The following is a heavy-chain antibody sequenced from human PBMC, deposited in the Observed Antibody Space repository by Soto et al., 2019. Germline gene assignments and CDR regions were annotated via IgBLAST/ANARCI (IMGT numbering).Heavy chain of an antibody. CDR2: IWYAGSNK. CDR3: ARDRAHIVVVTERRYSYVMDV. V-gene: IGHV3-33*01. Sequence: QVQLVESGGGVVQPGRSLRLSCAASGFTFSSYGMHWVRQAPGKGLEWVAVIWYAGSNKYYADSVKGRFTISRDNSKNTLYLQMNSLRAEDTAVYYCARDRAHIVVVTERRYSYVMDVCCKGTTVTVSS. CDR1: GFTFSSYG. J-gene: IGHJ6*04. D-gene: IGHD2-21*02.